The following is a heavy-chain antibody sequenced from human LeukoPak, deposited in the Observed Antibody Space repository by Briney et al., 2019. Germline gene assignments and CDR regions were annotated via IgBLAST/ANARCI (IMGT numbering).Heavy chain of an antibody. Sequence: SVKVSCKASGYTFTSYGISWVRQAPGQGLEWMGRIIPIFGTANYAQKFQGRVTITTDESTSTAYMELSSLRSEDTAVYYCARDSGYYYDSSGYYYSYWGQGTLVTVSS. V-gene: IGHV1-69*05. CDR2: IIPIFGTA. CDR3: ARDSGYYYDSSGYYYSY. D-gene: IGHD3-22*01. J-gene: IGHJ4*02. CDR1: GYTFTSYG.